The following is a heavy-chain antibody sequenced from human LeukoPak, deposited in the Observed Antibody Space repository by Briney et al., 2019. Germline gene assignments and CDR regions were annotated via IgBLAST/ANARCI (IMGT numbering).Heavy chain of an antibody. CDR2: IWYDGSNK. Sequence: GRSLRLSCPASGFTFSSYGMHWVRQAPGKGLEWVAVIWYDGSNKYYADSVKGRFTISRDNSKNTLYLQMNSLRAEDTAVYYCARDNEYYFDYWGQGTLVTVSS. CDR1: GFTFSSYG. V-gene: IGHV3-33*01. CDR3: ARDNEYYFDY. J-gene: IGHJ4*02. D-gene: IGHD1-1*01.